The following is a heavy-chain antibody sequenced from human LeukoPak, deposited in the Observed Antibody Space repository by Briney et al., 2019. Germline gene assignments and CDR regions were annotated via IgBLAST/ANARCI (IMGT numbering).Heavy chain of an antibody. Sequence: PGGSLRLSCAASGFTFSASPMIWVRQVSGKGLEWASVIYGNGREIHYADSVKGRFTISRDNSKNTLFLQMNSLRAEDTAVYYCATYAQKWVPSDSWGQGTLVTASS. CDR3: ATYAQKWVPSDS. J-gene: IGHJ5*02. V-gene: IGHV3-23*01. CDR2: IYGNGREI. D-gene: IGHD3-16*01. CDR1: GFTFSASP.